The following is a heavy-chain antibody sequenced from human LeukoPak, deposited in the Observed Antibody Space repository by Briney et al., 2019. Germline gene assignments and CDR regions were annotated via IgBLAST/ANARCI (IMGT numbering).Heavy chain of an antibody. V-gene: IGHV4-59*01. CDR1: GGSMSTYY. D-gene: IGHD2-21*02. CDR3: ARLGRGGDWFDY. J-gene: IGHJ4*02. Sequence: PSETLSLTCTVSGGSMSTYYWSWIRQPPGKGPEWIGYIYYSGSTNYNSSLKSRVSMSVDTSKNQFSLKVNSVTAADAAVYYCARLGRGGDWFDYWGQGTLVTVSS. CDR2: IYYSGST.